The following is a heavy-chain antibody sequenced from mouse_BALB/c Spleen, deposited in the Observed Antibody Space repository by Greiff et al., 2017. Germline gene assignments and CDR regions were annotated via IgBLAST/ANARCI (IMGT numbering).Heavy chain of an antibody. Sequence: QVQLQQPGAELVKPGASVKLSCKASGYTFTSYWMHWVKQRPGQGLEWIGEINPSNGRTNYNEKFKSKATLTVDKSSSTAYMQLSSLTSEDSAVYYCARGDYRRPYAMDYWGQGTSVTVSS. V-gene: IGHV1S81*02. CDR3: ARGDYRRPYAMDY. D-gene: IGHD2-4*01. CDR2: INPSNGRT. CDR1: GYTFTSYW. J-gene: IGHJ4*01.